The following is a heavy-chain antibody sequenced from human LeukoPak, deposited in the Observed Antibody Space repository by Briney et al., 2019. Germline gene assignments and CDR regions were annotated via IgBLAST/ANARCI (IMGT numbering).Heavy chain of an antibody. CDR3: ATRSCCSGGSCYSLPDAFDI. J-gene: IGHJ3*02. CDR1: GFTVSTYY. Sequence: GGSLRLSCAASGFTVSTYYMTWVRQAPGKGLEWVSVIYSSGSTYYADSVKGRFTISRDISKNTLYLQMNSLRADDTAVYYCATRSCCSGGSCYSLPDAFDIWGQGTMVTVSS. CDR2: IYSSGST. V-gene: IGHV3-53*01. D-gene: IGHD2-15*01.